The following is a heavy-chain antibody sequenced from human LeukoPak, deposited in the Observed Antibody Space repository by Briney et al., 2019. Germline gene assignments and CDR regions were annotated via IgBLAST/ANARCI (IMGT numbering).Heavy chain of an antibody. Sequence: GGSLRLSCAASGFTFSSYGMHWVRQAPGKGLEWVAVISYDGSNKYYADSVKGRFTISRDNAKNTPYLQMNSLRAEDTAVYYCVRDWGYDSSGYWQKYFDTWGQGTLVTVSS. V-gene: IGHV3-30*03. J-gene: IGHJ4*02. CDR3: VRDWGYDSSGYWQKYFDT. CDR1: GFTFSSYG. CDR2: ISYDGSNK. D-gene: IGHD3-22*01.